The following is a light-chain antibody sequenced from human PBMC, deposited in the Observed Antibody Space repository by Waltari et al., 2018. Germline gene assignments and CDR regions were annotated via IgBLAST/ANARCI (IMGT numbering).Light chain of an antibody. CDR2: DAS. Sequence: EIVLTQSPATLSLSPGERATLSCRASQSVSSYLAWYQQKPGQAPRPLIYDASNRATGIPARFSGSGSGTDFTLTISSLEPEDFAVYYCQQRSNFITFGQGTRLEIK. CDR3: QQRSNFIT. J-gene: IGKJ5*01. CDR1: QSVSSY. V-gene: IGKV3-11*01.